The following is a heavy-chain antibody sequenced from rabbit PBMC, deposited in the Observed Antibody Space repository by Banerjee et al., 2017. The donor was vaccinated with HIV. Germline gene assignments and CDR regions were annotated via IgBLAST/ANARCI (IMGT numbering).Heavy chain of an antibody. D-gene: IGHD4-1*01. J-gene: IGHJ4*01. Sequence: QSLVESGGDLVKPGASLTLTCTASGFSFSSGYDMCWVRQAPGKGLEWIGYIYAGSGNTWSANWVNGRFTISKTSSTTVTLQLNSLTAADTAPYFCARDLAGVIGWNFNWWGQGPLVT. CDR3: ARDLAGVIGWNFNW. V-gene: IGHV1S40*01. CDR1: GFSFSSGYD. CDR2: IYAGSGNT.